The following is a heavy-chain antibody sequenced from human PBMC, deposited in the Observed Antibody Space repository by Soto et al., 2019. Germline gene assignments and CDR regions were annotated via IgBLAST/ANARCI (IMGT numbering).Heavy chain of an antibody. CDR3: ARATINYYDSSGPTDFDY. CDR2: IYYSGST. D-gene: IGHD3-22*01. J-gene: IGHJ4*02. CDR1: GGSISSGDYY. Sequence: QVQLQESGPGLVKPSQTLSLTCTVSGGSISSGDYYWSWIRQPPGKGLEWIGYIYYSGSTYYKPSLKIRVTSSVDTSKNQFSLKLSSVTAADTAVYYCARATINYYDSSGPTDFDYWGQGTLVTVSS. V-gene: IGHV4-30-4*01.